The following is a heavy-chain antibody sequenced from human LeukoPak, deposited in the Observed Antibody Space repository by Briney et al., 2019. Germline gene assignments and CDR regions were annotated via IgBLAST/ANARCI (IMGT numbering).Heavy chain of an antibody. CDR2: IYYSGST. J-gene: IGHJ5*02. V-gene: IGHV4-30-4*08. CDR3: ARGRSILTTVTTP. D-gene: IGHD4-11*01. Sequence: SETLSLTCTVSGGSISSGDYYWSWIRQPPGKGLEWIGYIYYSGSTYYNPSLKSRVTISVDTSKNQFSQKLSSVTAADTAVYYCARGRSILTTVTTPWGQGTLVTVSS. CDR1: GGSISSGDYY.